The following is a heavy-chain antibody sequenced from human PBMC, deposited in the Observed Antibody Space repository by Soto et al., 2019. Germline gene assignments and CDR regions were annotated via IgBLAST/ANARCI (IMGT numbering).Heavy chain of an antibody. CDR3: AREGALLFGGNSDYYSTMDV. Sequence: SETLYLTCAVYGGSFSGYYWTWIRQPPGTGLDWIGEINHSGSTNYNPSLKSRVTISIDTSKNQFSLKLSSVTAADTAFYYCAREGALLFGGNSDYYSTMDVWGQGTTVTVSS. V-gene: IGHV4-34*01. J-gene: IGHJ6*02. D-gene: IGHD2-21*02. CDR2: INHSGST. CDR1: GGSFSGYY.